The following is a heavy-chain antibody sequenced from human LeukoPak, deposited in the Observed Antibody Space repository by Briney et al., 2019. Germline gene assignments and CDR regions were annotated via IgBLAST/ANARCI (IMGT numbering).Heavy chain of an antibody. V-gene: IGHV4-59*12. CDR3: ARDYQGGYGDKTVDY. CDR2: IYYSGST. J-gene: IGHJ4*02. D-gene: IGHD5-18*01. CDR1: GGSISSYY. Sequence: SETLSLTCTVSGGSISSYYWSWIRQPPGKGLEWIGYIYYSGSTNYNPSLKSRVTTSVDTSKNQFSLKLRSVTAADTAVYYCARDYQGGYGDKTVDYWGQGTLVTVSS.